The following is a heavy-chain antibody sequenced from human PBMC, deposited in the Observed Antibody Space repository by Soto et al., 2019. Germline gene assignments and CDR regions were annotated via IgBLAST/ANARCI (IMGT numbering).Heavy chain of an antibody. V-gene: IGHV3-11*06. Sequence: QVQLVESGGGLVKPGGSLRLSCAASGFTFSDYYMSWIRQAPGKGLEWVSYISSSSSYIYYADSVKGRFTISRDNAKNSLYLQMNSLRAEDTAVYYCASYYDSSGYYYDQLDYWGQGTLVTVSS. CDR2: ISSSSSYI. D-gene: IGHD3-22*01. J-gene: IGHJ4*02. CDR3: ASYYDSSGYYYDQLDY. CDR1: GFTFSDYY.